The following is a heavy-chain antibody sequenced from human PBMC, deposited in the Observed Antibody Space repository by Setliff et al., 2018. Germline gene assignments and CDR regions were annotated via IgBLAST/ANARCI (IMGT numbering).Heavy chain of an antibody. D-gene: IGHD3-22*01. CDR2: LNTNTGNP. CDR3: ARANGSHDSSGYYWHY. V-gene: IGHV7-4-1*02. CDR1: GYTFTTYA. Sequence: ASVKVSCKASGYTFTTYAMNWVRQAPGQGLEWMGWLNTNTGNPTYAQGFTGRFVFSLDTSVSTANLQISGLKAEDTAVYYCARANGSHDSSGYYWHYWGPGTLVTVSS. J-gene: IGHJ4*02.